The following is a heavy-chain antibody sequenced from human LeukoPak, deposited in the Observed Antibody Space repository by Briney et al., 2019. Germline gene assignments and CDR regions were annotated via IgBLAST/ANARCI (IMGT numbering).Heavy chain of an antibody. CDR1: GYTFTDYY. CDR3: ARGEVAAGLDY. V-gene: IGHV1-2*02. Sequence: ASVKVSCKASGYTFTDYYMHWVRQAPGQGLEWMAWINPNSGGTNSAQKFQGRVTMTRDTSISTAYMELSRLTSDDTAVYYCARGEVAAGLDYWGQGTLVTVSS. CDR2: INPNSGGT. D-gene: IGHD6-25*01. J-gene: IGHJ4*02.